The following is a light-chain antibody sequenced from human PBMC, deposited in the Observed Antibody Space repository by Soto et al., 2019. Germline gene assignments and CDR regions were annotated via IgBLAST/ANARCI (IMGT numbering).Light chain of an antibody. CDR2: GSS. Sequence: EVVLTQSPGTLSLSPGERATLSCRASQSVSNNYLAWYQQKPGQSPKLLIFGSSDRATGVPARFSGSGSGTDFTLTISSLEPEDFAAYYCQQYGSSPPYTFGQGTKLEIK. CDR1: QSVSNNY. J-gene: IGKJ2*01. CDR3: QQYGSSPPYT. V-gene: IGKV3-20*01.